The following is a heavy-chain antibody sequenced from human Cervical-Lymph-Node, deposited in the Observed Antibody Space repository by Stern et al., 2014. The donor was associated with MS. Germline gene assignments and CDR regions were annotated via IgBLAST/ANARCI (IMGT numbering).Heavy chain of an antibody. V-gene: IGHV3-9*01. Sequence: EVQLVQSGGGLVPPGRSLRLSCAASGFTFDDYAMHWVRQAPGKGLEWVSGISWNSGSIGYADSVKGRFTISRDNAKNSLYLQMNSLRAEDTALYYCAKDDYYGSGSYPLGMDVWGQGTTVTVSS. D-gene: IGHD3-10*01. CDR1: GFTFDDYA. CDR2: ISWNSGSI. CDR3: AKDDYYGSGSYPLGMDV. J-gene: IGHJ6*02.